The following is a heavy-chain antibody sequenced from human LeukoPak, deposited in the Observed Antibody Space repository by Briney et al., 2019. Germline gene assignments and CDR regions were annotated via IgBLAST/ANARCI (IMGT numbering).Heavy chain of an antibody. CDR2: ISGSGGST. CDR1: KFTFSSYA. J-gene: IGHJ4*02. Sequence: GGCLRLSCAASKFTFSSYAMSWVRQAPGKGLEWVSAISGSGGSTYYADSVKGRFTISRDNSKNTLYLQMNSLRAEDTAVYYCAKDFSALKAGLIATTGVDYWGQGTLVTVSS. CDR3: AKDFSALKAGLIATTGVDY. D-gene: IGHD2-21*01. V-gene: IGHV3-23*01.